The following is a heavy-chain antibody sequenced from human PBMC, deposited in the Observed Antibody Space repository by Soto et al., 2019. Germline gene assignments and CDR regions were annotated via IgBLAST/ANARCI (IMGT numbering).Heavy chain of an antibody. CDR3: ARIGVNCSGGSCYLGVPDH. CDR1: GFSLSNARMG. CDR2: IFSNDEK. V-gene: IGHV2-26*01. Sequence: QVTLKESGPVLVKPTETLTLTCTVSGFSLSNARMGVSWIRQPPGKALEWLAHIFSNDEKSYSTSLKSRLTISKDTSKSQVVLTMTNMDPVDTATYYCARIGVNCSGGSCYLGVPDHWGQGTLVTVSS. J-gene: IGHJ4*02. D-gene: IGHD2-15*01.